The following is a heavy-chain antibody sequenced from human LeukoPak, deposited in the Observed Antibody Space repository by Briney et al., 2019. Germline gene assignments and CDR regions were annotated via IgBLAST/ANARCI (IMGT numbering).Heavy chain of an antibody. Sequence: SSETLSLTCTVSVGSISSSSYYWGWIRQPPGKGLEWIGSIYYSGSTYYNPSLKSRVTISVDTSKNQFSLKLNSVTAADTAVYYWARHRPKEAVTTSNWFDPWGQGTLVTVSS. V-gene: IGHV4-39*01. J-gene: IGHJ5*02. CDR3: ARHRPKEAVTTSNWFDP. CDR2: IYYSGST. CDR1: VGSISSSSYY. D-gene: IGHD4-17*01.